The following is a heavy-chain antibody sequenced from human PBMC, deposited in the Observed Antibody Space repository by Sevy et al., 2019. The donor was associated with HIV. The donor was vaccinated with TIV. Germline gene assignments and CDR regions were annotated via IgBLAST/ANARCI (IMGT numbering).Heavy chain of an antibody. V-gene: IGHV4-59*01. CDR3: ARAPPVRSGDDSLNWFDP. CDR1: GGSISVYY. J-gene: IGHJ5*02. CDR2: VYHTGST. D-gene: IGHD5-12*01. Sequence: SETLSLTCTVSGGSISVYYWSRIRQPPGKELEYIGYVYHTGSTNYNPSLKSRVTISVDTSNNQFSLKLTSVTAADTAVYYCARAPPVRSGDDSLNWFDPWGQGTLVTVSS.